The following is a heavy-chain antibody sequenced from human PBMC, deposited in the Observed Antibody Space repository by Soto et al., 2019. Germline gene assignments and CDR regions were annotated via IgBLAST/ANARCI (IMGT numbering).Heavy chain of an antibody. CDR1: GYSFTSYW. CDR3: ARGWGIGRYYYYGMDV. Sequence: PGESLKISCKGSGYSFTSYWISWVRQMPGKGLEWMGRIDPSDSYTNYSPSFQGHVTISADKSISTAYLQWSSLKASDTAMYYCARGWGIGRYYYYGMDVWGQGTTVTVSS. CDR2: IDPSDSYT. D-gene: IGHD7-27*01. J-gene: IGHJ6*02. V-gene: IGHV5-10-1*01.